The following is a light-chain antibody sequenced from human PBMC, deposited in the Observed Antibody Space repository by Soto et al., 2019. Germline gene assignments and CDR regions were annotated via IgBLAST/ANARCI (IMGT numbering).Light chain of an antibody. CDR2: WAS. CDR1: QSLLYPSNGRNY. J-gene: IGKJ4*01. V-gene: IGKV4-1*01. CDR3: QQYYTTPLT. Sequence: DIVMTQSPDSLAVSLGARATINCRSSQSLLYPSNGRNYLARHQQKPGQPPKLLIYWASTRESGVPDRFSGSGSGTDFTLTIDSLQAEDLAFYFCQQYYTTPLTFGGGTKLEIK.